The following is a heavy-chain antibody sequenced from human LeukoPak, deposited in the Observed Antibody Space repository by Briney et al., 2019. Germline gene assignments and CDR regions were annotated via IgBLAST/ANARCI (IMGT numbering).Heavy chain of an antibody. CDR2: INPNSGGT. J-gene: IGHJ3*02. D-gene: IGHD3-22*01. CDR1: GYTFTGYY. CDR3: ARKYYYDSSGYYSDAFDI. V-gene: IGHV1-2*02. Sequence: ASVKVSFKASGYTFTGYYMHWVRQAPGQGLEWMGWINPNSGGTNYAQKFQSRVTMTRDTSISTAYMELSRLRSDDTAVYYCARKYYYDSSGYYSDAFDIWGQGTMVTVSS.